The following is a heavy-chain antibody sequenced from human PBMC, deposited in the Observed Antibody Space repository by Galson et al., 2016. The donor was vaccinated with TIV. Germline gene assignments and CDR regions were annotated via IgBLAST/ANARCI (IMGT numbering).Heavy chain of an antibody. CDR3: ARDIGGYDFDY. V-gene: IGHV4-59*01. Sequence: SETLSLTCTVSGGSMRDSYWSWIRQTPEKGLEWIGYVYYTGGTKYNPSLKSRVTISVDTSKNQFSLRLSSVTAADTAMYYCARDIGGYDFDYWGQGTLVAVSS. CDR1: GGSMRDSY. CDR2: VYYTGGT. J-gene: IGHJ4*02. D-gene: IGHD5-12*01.